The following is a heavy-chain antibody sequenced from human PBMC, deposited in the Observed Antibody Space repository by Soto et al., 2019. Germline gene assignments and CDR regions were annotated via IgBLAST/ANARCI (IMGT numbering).Heavy chain of an antibody. CDR3: ARVGPDLAGFYYYYGMDV. CDR1: GGSIIRYY. J-gene: IGHJ6*02. D-gene: IGHD2-21*01. CDR2: IYYSGST. Sequence: SETLSATCAVPGGSIIRYYWRWSRQPPGKWLEWIGYIYYSGSTNYNPSLKSRVTISVDTSKNQFSLKLSSVTAADTAVYYCARVGPDLAGFYYYYGMDVWGQGTTVTVSS. V-gene: IGHV4-59*01.